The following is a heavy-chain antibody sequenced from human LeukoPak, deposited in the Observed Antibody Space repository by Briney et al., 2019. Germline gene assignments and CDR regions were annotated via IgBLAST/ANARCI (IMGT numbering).Heavy chain of an antibody. D-gene: IGHD4-17*01. CDR2: INPNSGGT. V-gene: IGHV1-2*02. Sequence: ASVKVSCKASGYTFTGYYMHWVRQAPGQGLEWMGWINPNSGGTNYAQKFQGRVTMTRDTSISTAYMELSRLRSDDTAVYCCAREETPTVTWRKSVYYGMDVWGQGTTVTVSS. CDR3: AREETPTVTWRKSVYYGMDV. CDR1: GYTFTGYY. J-gene: IGHJ6*02.